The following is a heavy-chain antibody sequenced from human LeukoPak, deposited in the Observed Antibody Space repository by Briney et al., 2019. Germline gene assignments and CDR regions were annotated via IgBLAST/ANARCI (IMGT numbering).Heavy chain of an antibody. D-gene: IGHD6-6*01. J-gene: IGHJ6*03. CDR2: MNPNICNT. Sequence: ASVKVSCKASGYTFTSYDINWLRQATGQALEWMGWMNPNICNTGYAQKFQGRVTITSNTSISTAYMELSSLRSEDTAVYYCASSSSSIAAQGYYYYYMDVWGKGTTVTVSS. V-gene: IGHV1-8*03. CDR3: ASSSSSIAAQGYYYYYMDV. CDR1: GYTFTSYD.